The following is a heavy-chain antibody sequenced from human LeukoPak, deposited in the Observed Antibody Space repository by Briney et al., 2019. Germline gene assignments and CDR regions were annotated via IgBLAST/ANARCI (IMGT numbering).Heavy chain of an antibody. D-gene: IGHD6-19*01. J-gene: IGHJ4*02. CDR2: ISYDGSNK. V-gene: IGHV3-30*18. CDR1: GFTFSSSD. Sequence: GGSLRLSCAASGFTFSSSDIHWVRQAPDKGLEWVAFISYDGSNKCYADSVKGRFTVSKDNSKHTLYLQMNSLRAEDTAVYYCAKDRGWCFEYWGQGTVVTVSS. CDR3: AKDRGWCFEY.